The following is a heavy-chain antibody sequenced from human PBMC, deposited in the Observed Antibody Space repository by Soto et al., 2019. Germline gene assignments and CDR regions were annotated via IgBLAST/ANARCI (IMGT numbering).Heavy chain of an antibody. CDR2: MSYSGSA. J-gene: IGHJ4*02. CDR1: GFTFSSYA. CDR3: ARGHGGITVFGAPGHFDY. Sequence: PGGSLRLSCAASGFTFSSYAMSWVRQAPGKGLEWIGSMSYSGSAYYNPSLKSRVTLFVDMSKNQVSLKLTSVTAADTAMYYCARGHGGITVFGAPGHFDYWGQGTRVTVSS. D-gene: IGHD3-3*01. V-gene: IGHV4-38-2*01.